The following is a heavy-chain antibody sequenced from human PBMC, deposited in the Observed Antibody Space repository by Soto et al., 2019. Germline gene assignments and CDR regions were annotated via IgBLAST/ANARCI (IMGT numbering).Heavy chain of an antibody. CDR1: GFTLASHA. CDR2: VSFDGSGK. Sequence: QVQLVESGGGVVQPGKSLRLSCVGSGFTLASHAMHWVRQAPGKGLEWVAVVSFDGSGKYYADSVKGRFTISRENSKNTLFIHMSSLRPEDTAVYFCARDRSCGWLGGAAYWGQGILVNVAS. CDR3: ARDRSCGWLGGAAY. V-gene: IGHV3-30*14. D-gene: IGHD6-19*01. J-gene: IGHJ4*02.